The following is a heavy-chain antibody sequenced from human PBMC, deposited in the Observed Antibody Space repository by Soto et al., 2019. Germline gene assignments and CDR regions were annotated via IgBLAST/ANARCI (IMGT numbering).Heavy chain of an antibody. CDR1: GFTFSSYW. D-gene: IGHD3-3*01. CDR3: ARAELGLGDFWSGYYPPGHY. J-gene: IGHJ4*02. CDR2: INSDGSST. Sequence: GGSLRLSCAASGFTFSSYWMHWVRQAPGKGLVWVSRINSDGSSTSYADSVKGRFTISRDNAKNTLYLQMNSLRAEDTAVYYCARAELGLGDFWSGYYPPGHYWGQGTLVTVSS. V-gene: IGHV3-74*01.